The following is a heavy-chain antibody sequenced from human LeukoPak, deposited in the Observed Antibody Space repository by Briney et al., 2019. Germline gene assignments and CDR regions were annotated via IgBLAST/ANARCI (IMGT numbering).Heavy chain of an antibody. V-gene: IGHV3-74*01. J-gene: IGHJ4*02. CDR1: GLTFSDFW. CDR3: ATGHSYGYDY. D-gene: IGHD5-18*01. CDR2: VKGDGRTT. Sequence: GASLRLSCAASGLTFSDFWMHWVRQPPGEGLVWVALVKGDGRTTIYADSVKGRFTISRDNAKNTLYLQMNSLRADDSGVYYCATGHSYGYDYWGQGVLVTVSS.